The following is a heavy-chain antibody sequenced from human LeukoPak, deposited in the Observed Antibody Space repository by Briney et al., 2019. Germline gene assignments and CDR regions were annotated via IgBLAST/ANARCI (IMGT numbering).Heavy chain of an antibody. CDR1: GYTFTGYY. V-gene: IGHV1-8*03. Sequence: ASVKVSCKASGYTFTGYYMHWVRQAPGQGLEWMGWINPNSGNTGYAQKFQGRVTITRNTSISTAYMELSSLRSEDTAVYYCARAGLVVTASLDYWGQGTLVTVSS. J-gene: IGHJ4*02. CDR2: INPNSGNT. CDR3: ARAGLVVTASLDY. D-gene: IGHD2-21*02.